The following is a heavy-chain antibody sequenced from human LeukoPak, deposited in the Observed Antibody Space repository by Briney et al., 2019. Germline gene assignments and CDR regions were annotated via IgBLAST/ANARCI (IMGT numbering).Heavy chain of an antibody. D-gene: IGHD4-23*01. J-gene: IGHJ4*02. Sequence: SETLSLTCTVSGGSISSYYWSWIRQPPGKGLEWIGYIYYSGSTNYNPSLKSRVTISVDTSKNQFSLKLSSVTAADTAVYYCASGDYGGTRGFDYWGQGTLVTVSS. V-gene: IGHV4-59*01. CDR1: GGSISSYY. CDR3: ASGDYGGTRGFDY. CDR2: IYYSGST.